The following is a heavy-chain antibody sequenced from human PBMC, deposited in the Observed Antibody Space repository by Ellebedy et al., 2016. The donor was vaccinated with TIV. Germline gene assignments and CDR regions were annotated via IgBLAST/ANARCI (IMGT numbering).Heavy chain of an antibody. CDR1: EFTFSYYS. CDR3: ARRGNYLEDAFDI. J-gene: IGHJ3*02. Sequence: GESLKISXAASEFTFSYYSMNWVRQAAGKGLEWISYIVGTGTTTYYADSVKGRFTISRDNSKNSLFLQMNSLRDDDTAVYYCARRGNYLEDAFDIWGQGAMVIVSS. V-gene: IGHV3-48*02. D-gene: IGHD1-26*01. CDR2: IVGTGTTT.